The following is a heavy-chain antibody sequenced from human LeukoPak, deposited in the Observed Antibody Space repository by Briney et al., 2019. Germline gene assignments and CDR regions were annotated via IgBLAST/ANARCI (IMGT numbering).Heavy chain of an antibody. D-gene: IGHD5-12*01. CDR1: GYTFTSYD. Sequence: ASVKVSCKASGYTFTSYDINWVRQATGQGLEWKGWMNPNSGNTGYAQKFQGRVTMTRNTSISTAYMELSSLRSEDTAVYYCARVHARYSGYDFAYWGQGTLVTVSS. CDR3: ARVHARYSGYDFAY. V-gene: IGHV1-8*01. CDR2: MNPNSGNT. J-gene: IGHJ4*02.